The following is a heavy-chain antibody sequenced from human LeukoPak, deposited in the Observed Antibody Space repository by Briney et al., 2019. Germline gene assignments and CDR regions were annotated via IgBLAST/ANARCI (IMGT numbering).Heavy chain of an antibody. CDR1: GGSFSGYS. V-gene: IGHV4-34*01. J-gene: IGHJ4*02. Sequence: PSETLSLTCAVYGGSFSGYSWTWIRQPPGKGLEWIGEMSHSGYPNYNPSLKSRVAISVDTSKNQFSLNLTSVTAADTAVYYCARQYGSGSLASMNFDYWGQGTLVTVSS. D-gene: IGHD3-10*01. CDR3: ARQYGSGSLASMNFDY. CDR2: MSHSGYP.